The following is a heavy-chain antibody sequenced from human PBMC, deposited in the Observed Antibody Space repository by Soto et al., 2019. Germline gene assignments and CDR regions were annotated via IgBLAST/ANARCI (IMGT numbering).Heavy chain of an antibody. CDR1: GVTFTSET. CDR2: IIPLFGAA. Sequence: SVKVSCKASGVTFTSETISWVRQAPGQGLEWMGGIIPLFGAANYAQKFQGRVTITADESTSTVYMELSSLRSDDMAVYYCATELGENPTSPFDSWGQGTLVTVSS. D-gene: IGHD2-21*01. J-gene: IGHJ4*02. CDR3: ATELGENPTSPFDS. V-gene: IGHV1-69*13.